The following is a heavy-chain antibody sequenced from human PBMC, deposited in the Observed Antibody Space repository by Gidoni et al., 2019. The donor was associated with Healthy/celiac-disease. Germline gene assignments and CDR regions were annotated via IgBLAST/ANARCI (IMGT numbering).Heavy chain of an antibody. V-gene: IGHV3-7*04. D-gene: IGHD3-10*01. CDR1: GFTFSSYW. J-gene: IGHJ4*02. CDR2: IKQDGSEK. CDR3: ARDLTRITMVRGVIITPHDY. Sequence: EVQLVESGGGLVQPGGSLRLSCAASGFTFSSYWMSWVRQAPGKGLEWVANIKQDGSEKYYVDSVKGRFTISRDNAKNSLYLQMNSLRAEDTAVYYCARDLTRITMVRGVIITPHDYWGQGTLVTVSS.